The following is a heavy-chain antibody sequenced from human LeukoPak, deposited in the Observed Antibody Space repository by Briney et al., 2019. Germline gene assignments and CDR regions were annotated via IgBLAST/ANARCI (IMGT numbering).Heavy chain of an antibody. CDR1: GFTFSSYA. CDR2: ISYDGSNK. CDR3: AREGRSLDY. D-gene: IGHD3-10*01. J-gene: IGHJ4*02. V-gene: IGHV3-30-3*01. Sequence: GGSLRLSCAASGFTFSSYAMHWVRQAPGKGLEWVAVISYDGSNKYYADSVEGRFTISRDNSKNTLYLQMNSLRAEDTAVYYCAREGRSLDYWGQGTLVTVSS.